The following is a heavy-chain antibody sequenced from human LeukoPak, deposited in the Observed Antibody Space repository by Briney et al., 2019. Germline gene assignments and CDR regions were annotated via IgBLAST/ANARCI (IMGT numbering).Heavy chain of an antibody. CDR1: EFTFSNYG. J-gene: IGHJ4*02. V-gene: IGHV3-30*03. CDR2: ISNDGSSR. CDR3: ARDPYYGEDDY. D-gene: IGHD4-17*01. Sequence: PGGSLRLSCEASEFTFSNYGMHWVRQAPGKGLEWLAVISNDGSSRQYRDSVKGRFTVSRDNSKNTLYLQMNSLRAEDTAVYYCARDPYYGEDDYWGQGTLVTVSS.